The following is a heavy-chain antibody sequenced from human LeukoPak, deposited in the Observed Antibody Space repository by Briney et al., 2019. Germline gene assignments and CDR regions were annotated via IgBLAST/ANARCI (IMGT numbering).Heavy chain of an antibody. D-gene: IGHD6-19*01. CDR3: AKDRYSSGPGAFDY. CDR2: ISGSGGST. V-gene: IGHV3-23*01. CDR1: GFTFSSHA. J-gene: IGHJ4*02. Sequence: QPGGSLRLSCSASGFTFSSHAMSWVRQAPGKGLEWVSAISGSGGSTYYADCVKGRFTISRDNSKNTLYLQMNSLRAEDTAVYYCAKDRYSSGPGAFDYWGQGTLVTVSS.